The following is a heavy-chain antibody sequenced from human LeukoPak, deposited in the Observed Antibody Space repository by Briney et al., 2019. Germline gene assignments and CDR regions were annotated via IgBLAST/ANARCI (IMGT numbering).Heavy chain of an antibody. CDR1: GFTFSTYG. CDR3: AIVGDIAAACYYFHH. J-gene: IGHJ4*02. V-gene: IGHV3-30*03. Sequence: GGSLRLSCAASGFTFSTYGIHWVRQAPGKGLEWVAVISYDGGDKYHADSVKGRLTISRDNSKNTLYLQMNRLRAEDTAVYYCAIVGDIAAACYYFHHWGQGTLVTVSS. D-gene: IGHD6-13*01. CDR2: ISYDGGDK.